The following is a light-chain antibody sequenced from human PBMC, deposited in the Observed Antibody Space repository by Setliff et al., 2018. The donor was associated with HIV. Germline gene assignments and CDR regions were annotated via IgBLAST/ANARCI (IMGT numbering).Light chain of an antibody. Sequence: SYELTQPPSVSVAPGKTARITCGGNNIGSKSVHWYQQKPGRAPVLVVHDDSDRPSGIPERFSGSNSGNTATLTINRVEAGDEADYYCQVWDSSSDHPGVFGTGTKVTVL. CDR3: QVWDSSSDHPGV. V-gene: IGLV3-21*03. CDR1: NIGSKS. J-gene: IGLJ1*01. CDR2: DDS.